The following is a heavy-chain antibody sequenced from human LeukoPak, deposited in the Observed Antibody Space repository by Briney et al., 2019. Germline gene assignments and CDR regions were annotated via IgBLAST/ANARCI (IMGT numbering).Heavy chain of an antibody. Sequence: EASVKVSCKASGYTFSNYGISWVRQAPGQGLEWMGWISAYNGNTNYAQKLQGRVTMTTDTSTSTAYMELRSLRSDDTAVYYCARDLTFSYYYYYYMDVWGKGTTVTVSS. J-gene: IGHJ6*03. CDR1: GYTFSNYG. V-gene: IGHV1-18*01. D-gene: IGHD2/OR15-2a*01. CDR3: ARDLTFSYYYYYYMDV. CDR2: ISAYNGNT.